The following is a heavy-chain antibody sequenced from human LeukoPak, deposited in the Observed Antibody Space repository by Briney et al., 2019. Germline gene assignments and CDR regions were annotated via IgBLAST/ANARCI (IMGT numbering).Heavy chain of an antibody. CDR1: GFSFDTFS. V-gene: IGHV3-30-3*01. D-gene: IGHD2-8*01. Sequence: GGSLRLSCTAFGFSFDTFSMHWVRQIAGKGLEWVAVISNDESKIYYAGSVKGRFTISRDNSRSTLYLQMDSLRPDDTAVYYCARSNVPSKWWAYAMDVWGQGTMVTVSS. J-gene: IGHJ6*02. CDR3: ARSNVPSKWWAYAMDV. CDR2: ISNDESKI.